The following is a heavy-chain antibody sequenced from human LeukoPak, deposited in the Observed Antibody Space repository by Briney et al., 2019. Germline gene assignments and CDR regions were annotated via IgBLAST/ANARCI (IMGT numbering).Heavy chain of an antibody. CDR3: ARGAGGTIFGVVIIGSYDAFDI. CDR2: IYYSGST. J-gene: IGHJ3*02. D-gene: IGHD3-3*01. CDR1: GGSISSGDYY. V-gene: IGHV4-30-4*08. Sequence: SETLSLTCTFSGGSISSGDYYWSWIRQPPGKGLEWIGYIYYSGSTCYNPSLKSRVTISVDTSKNQFSLKLSSVTADDTALSFCARGAGGTIFGVVIIGSYDAFDIWGQGKMVTVSS.